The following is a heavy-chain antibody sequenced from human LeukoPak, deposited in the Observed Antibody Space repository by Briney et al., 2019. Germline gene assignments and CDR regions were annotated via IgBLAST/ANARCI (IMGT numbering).Heavy chain of an antibody. Sequence: PSETLSLTCTVSGGSISSSNYYWGWIRQPPGKGLEWIGSIYYSGSTYYNPSLKSRVTISVDTSKNQFSLKLSSVTAADTPVYYCARRSAGTTNSYYYYYMDVWGKGTTVTVSS. D-gene: IGHD1-1*01. CDR1: GGSISSSNYY. V-gene: IGHV4-39*01. J-gene: IGHJ6*03. CDR2: IYYSGST. CDR3: ARRSAGTTNSYYYYYMDV.